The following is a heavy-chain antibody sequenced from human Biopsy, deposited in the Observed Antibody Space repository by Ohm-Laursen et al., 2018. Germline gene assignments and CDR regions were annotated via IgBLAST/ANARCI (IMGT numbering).Heavy chain of an antibody. J-gene: IGHJ3*01. D-gene: IGHD5-18*01. CDR1: GASVSSGSYD. V-gene: IGHV4-61*01. Sequence: SDTLSLTCSVSGASVSSGSYDWSWIRQPPGKGLEWIGNIYNDVSTKYNPSLRSRVTISADKSTNQFSLKLRSVTAADTAVYYCARGYAGLYEAFDFWGQGTVVTGAS. CDR2: IYNDVST. CDR3: ARGYAGLYEAFDF.